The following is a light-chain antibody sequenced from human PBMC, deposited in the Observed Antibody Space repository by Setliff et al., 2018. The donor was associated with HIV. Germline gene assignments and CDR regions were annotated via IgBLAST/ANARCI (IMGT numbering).Light chain of an antibody. J-gene: IGLJ1*01. V-gene: IGLV2-23*01. CDR3: CSNTGSNTDV. CDR2: QAS. CDR1: SGDVGRYNL. Sequence: QSALTQPASVSGSPGQSITISCTGTSGDVGRYNLVSWYQQQPGKPPKLMIYQASKWPSGVSNRFSGSKSGNTASLTISGLQAEDEADYYCCSNTGSNTDVFGTGTKVTVL.